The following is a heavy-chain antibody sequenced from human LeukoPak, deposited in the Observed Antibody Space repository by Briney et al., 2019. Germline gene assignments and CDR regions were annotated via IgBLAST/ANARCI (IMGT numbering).Heavy chain of an antibody. Sequence: SETLSLTCIVSGDSINNYYWNWIRQPPGKGLEWIGYIYYSGSTNYKPSLTSRVTISIDTSKKHFSLKLSSVTAADTAVYYCARRRVLTGSSRGDAFDIWGQGTVVTVSS. CDR2: IYYSGST. J-gene: IGHJ3*02. D-gene: IGHD3-9*01. CDR3: ARRRVLTGSSRGDAFDI. CDR1: GDSINNYY. V-gene: IGHV4-59*08.